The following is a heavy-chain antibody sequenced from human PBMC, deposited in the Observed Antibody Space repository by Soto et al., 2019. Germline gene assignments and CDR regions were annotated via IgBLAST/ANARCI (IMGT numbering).Heavy chain of an antibody. CDR1: GFTFSSYA. D-gene: IGHD4-17*01. CDR2: ISGSGGST. CDR3: VVRPYGDYVIIDY. J-gene: IGHJ4*02. V-gene: IGHV3-23*01. Sequence: PGGSLRLSCAASGFTFSSYAMSWVRQAPGKGLEWVSAISGSGGSTYYADSVKGRFTISRDNSKNTLYLQMNSLRAEDTAVYYCVVRPYGDYVIIDYGGRGTLVTVSS.